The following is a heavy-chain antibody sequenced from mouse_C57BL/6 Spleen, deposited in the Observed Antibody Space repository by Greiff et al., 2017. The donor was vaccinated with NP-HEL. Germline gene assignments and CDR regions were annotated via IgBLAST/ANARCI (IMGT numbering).Heavy chain of an antibody. CDR1: GYSITSGYY. J-gene: IGHJ2*01. Sequence: DVKLQESGPGLVKPSQSLSLTCSVTGYSITSGYYWNWIRQFPGNKLEWMGYISYDGSNNSNPSLKNRISITRDTSKNQVFLKLNSVTTEDTATYYCARYDYGEGDYWGQGTTLTVSS. D-gene: IGHD2-4*01. CDR2: ISYDGSN. CDR3: ARYDYGEGDY. V-gene: IGHV3-6*01.